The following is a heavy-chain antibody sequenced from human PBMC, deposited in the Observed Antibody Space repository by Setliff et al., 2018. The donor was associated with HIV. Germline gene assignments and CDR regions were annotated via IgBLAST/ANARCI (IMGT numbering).Heavy chain of an antibody. CDR3: AKANKIAVDAFDI. J-gene: IGHJ3*02. CDR2: ISSSSSYI. D-gene: IGHD6-13*01. Sequence: GGSLRFSCAASGFTFSNYKMIWVRQAPGKGLEWVSSISSSSSYIFYTDSVNGRFTISRDNAKNSLYLQMNSLRAEDTAVYYCAKANKIAVDAFDIWGQGTMVTVSS. V-gene: IGHV3-21*04. CDR1: GFTFSNYK.